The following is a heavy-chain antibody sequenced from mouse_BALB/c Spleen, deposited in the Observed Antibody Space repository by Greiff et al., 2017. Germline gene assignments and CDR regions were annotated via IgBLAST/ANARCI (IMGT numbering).Heavy chain of an antibody. V-gene: IGHV3-6*02. Sequence: EVQRVESGPGLVKPSQSLSLTCTVTGYSITSDYAWNWIRQFPGNKLEWMGYISYDGSNNYNPSLKNRISITRDTSKNQFFLKLNSVTTEDTATYYCARDYYGSSYDWYFDVWGAGTTVTVSS. J-gene: IGHJ1*01. CDR1: GYSITSDYA. CDR2: ISYDGSN. CDR3: ARDYYGSSYDWYFDV. D-gene: IGHD1-1*01.